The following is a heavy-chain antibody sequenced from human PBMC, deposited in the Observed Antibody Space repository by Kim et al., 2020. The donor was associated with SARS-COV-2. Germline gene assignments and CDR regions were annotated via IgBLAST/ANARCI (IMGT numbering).Heavy chain of an antibody. V-gene: IGHV3-48*03. CDR2: ISSSGSTI. Sequence: GGSLRLSCAASGFTFSSYEMNWVRQAPGKGLEWVSYISSSGSTIYYADSVKGRFTISRDNAKNSLYLQMNSLRAEDTAVYYCARDPIYGDYDYYYGMDVWGQGTTVTVSS. D-gene: IGHD4-17*01. CDR3: ARDPIYGDYDYYYGMDV. CDR1: GFTFSSYE. J-gene: IGHJ6*02.